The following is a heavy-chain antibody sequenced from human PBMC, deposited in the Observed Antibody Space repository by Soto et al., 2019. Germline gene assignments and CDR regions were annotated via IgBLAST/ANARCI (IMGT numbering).Heavy chain of an antibody. CDR1: GFTFTSSA. CDR3: AADATAWQQMVPSDY. J-gene: IGHJ4*02. Sequence: ASVKVSCKASGFTFTSSAFQWVRQARGQRLEWIGWIAVGSGYTNYAQRFQDRVTLTRDMPTATTYMELSRLTSEDTAIYYCAADATAWQQMVPSDYWGQGTLVT. V-gene: IGHV1-58*01. D-gene: IGHD2-8*01. CDR2: IAVGSGYT.